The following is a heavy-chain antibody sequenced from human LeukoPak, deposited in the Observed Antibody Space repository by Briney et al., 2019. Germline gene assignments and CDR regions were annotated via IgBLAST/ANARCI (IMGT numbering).Heavy chain of an antibody. CDR1: GYTFTSYG. CDR3: ATRPHPRRGFGEFPWLTFDY. CDR2: ISAYNGNT. Sequence: ASVKVSCKASGYTFTSYGISWVRQAPGQGLEWMGWISAYNGNTNYAQKFQGRVTITADKSTSTAYMELSSLRSEDTAVYYCATRPHPRRGFGEFPWLTFDYWGQGTLVTVSS. V-gene: IGHV1-18*01. D-gene: IGHD3-10*01. J-gene: IGHJ4*02.